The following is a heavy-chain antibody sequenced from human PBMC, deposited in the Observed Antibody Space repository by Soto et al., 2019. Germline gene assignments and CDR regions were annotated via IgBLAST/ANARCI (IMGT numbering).Heavy chain of an antibody. CDR2: ISYDGNSQ. J-gene: IGHJ4*02. V-gene: IGHV3-30-3*01. Sequence: QVQLVEFGGGVVQPGRSLRLSCAASGFIFSGYAMHWVRQALGKGLEWVAVISYDGNSQYYADSVKGRFTVSRDNSNNMLYVQMNNLRDEDTAMYYCAKETNAYEINFWGQGTLVTVSS. D-gene: IGHD3-9*01. CDR3: AKETNAYEINF. CDR1: GFIFSGYA.